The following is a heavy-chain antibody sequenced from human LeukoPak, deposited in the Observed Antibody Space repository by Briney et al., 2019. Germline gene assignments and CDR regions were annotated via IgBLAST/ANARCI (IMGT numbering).Heavy chain of an antibody. CDR3: ARARSPYYYGSGSYPDYFDY. CDR2: INHSGST. Sequence: PSATLSLTCAVYGGSLSGYYWSWIRQPPGKGLEWIGEINHSGSTNYNPSLKSRVTISVDTSKNQFSLKLSSVTAADTAVYYCARARSPYYYGSGSYPDYFDYWGQGTLVTVSS. CDR1: GGSLSGYY. J-gene: IGHJ4*02. V-gene: IGHV4-34*01. D-gene: IGHD3-10*01.